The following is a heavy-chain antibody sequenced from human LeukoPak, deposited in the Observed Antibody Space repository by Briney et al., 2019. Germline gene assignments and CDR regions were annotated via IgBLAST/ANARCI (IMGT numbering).Heavy chain of an antibody. V-gene: IGHV3-23*01. Sequence: GGSLRLSCAASGITFSSYAMSWVRQAPGKGLEWVSAISGSGGSTYYADSVKGRFTISRDNSKNTLYLQMNSLRAEDTAVYYCAKDDGDHIVGATTFDYWGQGTLVTVSS. J-gene: IGHJ4*02. CDR3: AKDDGDHIVGATTFDY. D-gene: IGHD1-26*01. CDR2: ISGSGGST. CDR1: GITFSSYA.